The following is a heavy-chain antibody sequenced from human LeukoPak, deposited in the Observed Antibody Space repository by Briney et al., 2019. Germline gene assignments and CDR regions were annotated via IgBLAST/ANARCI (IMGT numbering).Heavy chain of an antibody. Sequence: SETLSLTCAVYGGSFSGYYWSWIRQPPGKGLEWIGEINHSGSTNYNPSLKSRVTISVDTSKNQFSLKLSSVTAADTAVYYCARFSEITNFDYWGQGTLVTVSS. D-gene: IGHD5-24*01. CDR2: INHSGST. V-gene: IGHV4-34*01. CDR1: GGSFSGYY. J-gene: IGHJ4*02. CDR3: ARFSEITNFDY.